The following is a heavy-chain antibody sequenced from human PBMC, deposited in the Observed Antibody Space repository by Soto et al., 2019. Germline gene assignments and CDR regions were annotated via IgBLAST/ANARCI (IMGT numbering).Heavy chain of an antibody. Sequence: PSETLSLTCTVSGGSISSGDYYWSWIRQPPGKGLEWIGYIYYSGSTYYNPSLKSRVTISVDTSKNQFSLKLSSVTAADTAVYYCARGDDYDSSGYYYAHYYYGMDVWGQGTTVTVSS. D-gene: IGHD3-22*01. J-gene: IGHJ6*02. V-gene: IGHV4-30-4*01. CDR3: ARGDDYDSSGYYYAHYYYGMDV. CDR1: GGSISSGDYY. CDR2: IYYSGST.